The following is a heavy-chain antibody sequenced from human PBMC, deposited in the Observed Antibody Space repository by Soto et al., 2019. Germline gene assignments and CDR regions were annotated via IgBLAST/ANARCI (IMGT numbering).Heavy chain of an antibody. J-gene: IGHJ1*01. Sequence: EVQLVESGGGLVQPGRSLRLSCAASGFTFDDYAMHWVRQAPGKGLEWVSGISWNSGSIGYADSVKGRFTISRDNAKNSLYLQMNSLRAEDTALYYCAKDIGPDLAARLPKGVQHWGQGTLVTVSS. CDR1: GFTFDDYA. D-gene: IGHD6-6*01. CDR3: AKDIGPDLAARLPKGVQH. V-gene: IGHV3-9*01. CDR2: ISWNSGSI.